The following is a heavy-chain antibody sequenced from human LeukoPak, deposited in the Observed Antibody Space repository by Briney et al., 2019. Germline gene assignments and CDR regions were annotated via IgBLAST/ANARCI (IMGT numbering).Heavy chain of an antibody. V-gene: IGHV3-23*01. D-gene: IGHD2-15*01. CDR3: RTWKQGYCSGYSCYNAFHI. J-gene: IGHJ3*02. Sequence: GGSLRLSCAASGITFSSYAMSWVRQVSGKGLEWVSVISGSGGSTYYADSVKGRFTISRDNAKNSLYLQMNSLRAEDTAVYYCRTWKQGYCSGYSCYNAFHIWGQGTMVTVSS. CDR2: ISGSGGST. CDR1: GITFSSYA.